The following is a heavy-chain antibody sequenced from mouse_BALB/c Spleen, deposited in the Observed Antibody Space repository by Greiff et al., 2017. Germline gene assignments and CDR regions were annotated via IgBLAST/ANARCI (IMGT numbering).Heavy chain of an antibody. J-gene: IGHJ4*01. Sequence: VQVVESGPGLVQPSQSLSITCTVSGFSLTSYGVHWVRQSPGKGLEWLGVIWSGGSTDYNAAFISRLSISKDNSKSQVFFKMNSLQANDTAIYYCARNGLYYYGSSYAMDYWGQGTSVTVSS. D-gene: IGHD1-1*01. V-gene: IGHV2-2*02. CDR2: IWSGGST. CDR1: GFSLTSYG. CDR3: ARNGLYYYGSSYAMDY.